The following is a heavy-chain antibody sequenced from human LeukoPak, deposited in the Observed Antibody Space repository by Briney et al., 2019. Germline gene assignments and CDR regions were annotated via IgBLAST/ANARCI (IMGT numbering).Heavy chain of an antibody. J-gene: IGHJ4*02. CDR3: AKDRECSGGSCYSDS. V-gene: IGHV3-74*01. CDR2: INTFGTTA. CDR1: GFTFSSYW. Sequence: GGSLRLSCAVSGFTFSSYWMNWVRQVPGKGLVWVSHINTFGTTATYADSVKGRFTISRDNANNTLYLQMNSLRVEDTAVYYCAKDRECSGGSCYSDSWGQGTLVTVSS. D-gene: IGHD2-15*01.